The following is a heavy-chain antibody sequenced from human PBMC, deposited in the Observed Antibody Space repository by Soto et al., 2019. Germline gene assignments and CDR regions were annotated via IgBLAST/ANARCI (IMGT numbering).Heavy chain of an antibody. Sequence: GGSLRLSCVGSGFIFSNNGMHWVRQTPGRGLEWVAFMSYDGSDTFYADSVKGRFTISRDNSKNTLFLHMSNLRAEDTAMYYCTILRVADSDLEHWGQGTLVTVSS. CDR3: TILRVADSDLEH. J-gene: IGHJ4*02. D-gene: IGHD3-10*01. V-gene: IGHV3-30*02. CDR2: MSYDGSDT. CDR1: GFIFSNNG.